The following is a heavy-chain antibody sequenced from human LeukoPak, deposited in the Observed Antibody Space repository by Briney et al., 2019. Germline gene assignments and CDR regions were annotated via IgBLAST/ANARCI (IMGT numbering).Heavy chain of an antibody. CDR3: AKDIDSSGYVFYFDY. CDR2: ISGSGGST. Sequence: SGGSLRLSCAASGFIFSSYAMSWVRQAPGKGLEWVSAISGSGGSTYYADSVKGRFTISRDNSKNTLYLQMNSLRAEDTAVYYCAKDIDSSGYVFYFDYWGQGTLVTVSS. D-gene: IGHD3-22*01. CDR1: GFIFSSYA. V-gene: IGHV3-23*01. J-gene: IGHJ4*02.